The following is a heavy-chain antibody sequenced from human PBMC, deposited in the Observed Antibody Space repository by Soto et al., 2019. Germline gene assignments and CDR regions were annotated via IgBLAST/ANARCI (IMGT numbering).Heavy chain of an antibody. V-gene: IGHV3-7*03. CDR1: GFTFSDYS. Sequence: GGSLRLSCAASGFTFSDYSMSWVRQSPGKGLEGVANIKQDGGEEDYVDSVKGRLTISRDNSKNTLYLQMNSRRAEDTAVYYCANRNDFCSCYWAAYWGQGTRVTAPQ. CDR3: ANRNDFCSCYWAAY. J-gene: IGHJ4*02. D-gene: IGHD3-3*01. CDR2: IKQDGGEE.